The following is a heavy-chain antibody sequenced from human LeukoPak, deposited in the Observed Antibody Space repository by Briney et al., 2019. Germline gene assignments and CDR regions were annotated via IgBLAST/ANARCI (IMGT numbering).Heavy chain of an antibody. CDR2: INPYNGWT. CDR3: ATLADYYASSGTRDFDY. Sequence: ASVKDTCKGSGYTFTYYYMHWVRQAPSQGRDGMGCINPYNGWTNYAQKFQGRVTMTRDPSISTAYMELSRLRSDDTAVYYCATLADYYASSGTRDFDYWGQGTLVTVSS. J-gene: IGHJ4*02. V-gene: IGHV1-2*02. D-gene: IGHD3-22*01. CDR1: GYTFTYYY.